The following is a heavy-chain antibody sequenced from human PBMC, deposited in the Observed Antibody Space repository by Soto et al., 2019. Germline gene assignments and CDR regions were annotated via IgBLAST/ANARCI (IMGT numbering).Heavy chain of an antibody. CDR3: AREGRIDLLPHNWFYP. D-gene: IGHD2-15*01. V-gene: IGHV6-1*01. Sequence: QVQLQQSGPGLVKPSQTLSLTCAISVDSVSSNSAAWNWIRQSPSIGLEWLGRTCYWSKWSNDYAVSVKRRIPINPDTSKNHFPLWLNCVTPEDTAVYYCAREGRIDLLPHNWFYPWGQGTLVTVSS. J-gene: IGHJ5*02. CDR2: TCYWSKWSN. CDR1: VDSVSSNSAA.